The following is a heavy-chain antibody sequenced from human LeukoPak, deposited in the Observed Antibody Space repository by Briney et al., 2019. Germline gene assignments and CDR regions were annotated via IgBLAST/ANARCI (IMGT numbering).Heavy chain of an antibody. D-gene: IGHD6-13*01. CDR1: GYTFTGYY. CDR2: INPNSGGT. Sequence: ASVKVSCKASGYTFTGYYMHWVRQAPGQGLEWMGWINPNSGGTNYAQKFQGRVTMTRDTSISTAYMELSRLRSDDTAVYYCXXXLAAAGPYYFDYWGQGTLVTVSS. J-gene: IGHJ4*02. CDR3: XXXLAAAGPYYFDY. V-gene: IGHV1-2*02.